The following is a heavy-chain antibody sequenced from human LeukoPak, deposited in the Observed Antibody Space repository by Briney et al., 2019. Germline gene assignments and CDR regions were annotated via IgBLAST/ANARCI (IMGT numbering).Heavy chain of an antibody. CDR1: EYTVTAYY. J-gene: IGHJ4*02. D-gene: IGHD2-21*02. Sequence: ASVKVSCMASEYTVTAYYMHWVRQAPGQRLEWVGWINCDSGDTNYAQNFQGRVTVTRDTSITIAYTELSSLRFDDTAVYFCATSMTATAPFDDWGQGTLVTVSS. CDR3: ATSMTATAPFDD. V-gene: IGHV1-2*02. CDR2: INCDSGDT.